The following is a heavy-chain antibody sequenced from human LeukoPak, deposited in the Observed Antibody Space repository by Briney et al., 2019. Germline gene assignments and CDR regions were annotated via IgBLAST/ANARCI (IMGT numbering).Heavy chain of an antibody. CDR2: ISAYNGNT. Sequence: AAVKVSCKASGYTFTSYGISWVRQAPGQGLEWMGWISAYNGNTNYAQKLQGRVTMTTDTSTSTAYMELRSLRSDDTAVYYCARVLRELLGDYYYYYMDVWGKGTTVTVSS. CDR1: GYTFTSYG. D-gene: IGHD3-10*01. J-gene: IGHJ6*03. CDR3: ARVLRELLGDYYYYYMDV. V-gene: IGHV1-18*01.